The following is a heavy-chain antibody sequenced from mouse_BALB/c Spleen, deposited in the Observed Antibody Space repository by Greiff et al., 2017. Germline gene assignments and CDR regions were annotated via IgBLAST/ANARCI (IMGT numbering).Heavy chain of an antibody. CDR3: ARSYGNYFDY. Sequence: EVHLVESGGGLVKPGGSLKLSCAASGFTFSSYAMSWVRQTPEKRLEWVATISSGGSYTYYPDSVKGRFTISRDNAKNTLYLQMSSLRSEDTAMYYCARSYGNYFDYWGQGTTLTVSS. V-gene: IGHV5-9-3*01. CDR1: GFTFSSYA. CDR2: ISSGGSYT. J-gene: IGHJ2*01. D-gene: IGHD2-1*01.